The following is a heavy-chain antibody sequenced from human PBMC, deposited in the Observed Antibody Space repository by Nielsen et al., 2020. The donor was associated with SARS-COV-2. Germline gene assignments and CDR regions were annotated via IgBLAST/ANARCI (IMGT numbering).Heavy chain of an antibody. Sequence: SETLSLTCAVYGGSFSGYYWSWLRQPPGKGLEWIGEINHSGSTNYNPSLKSRVTISVDTSKNQFSLKLSSVTAADTAVYYCARVRTETLGSNYYYGMDVWGQGTTVTVSS. V-gene: IGHV4-34*01. D-gene: IGHD4-11*01. CDR2: INHSGST. J-gene: IGHJ6*02. CDR1: GGSFSGYY. CDR3: ARVRTETLGSNYYYGMDV.